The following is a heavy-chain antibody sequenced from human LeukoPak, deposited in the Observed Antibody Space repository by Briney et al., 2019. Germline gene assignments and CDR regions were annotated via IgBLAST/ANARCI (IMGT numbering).Heavy chain of an antibody. J-gene: IGHJ4*02. V-gene: IGHV3-20*04. CDR3: AKDISGSYDSSGYVFDY. D-gene: IGHD3-22*01. Sequence: PGGSLRLSCAASGFTFDDYGMSWVRHAPGKGLEWVSGINWNGGSTGYADSVKGRFTISRDNAKNSLYLQMNSLRAEDTALYYCAKDISGSYDSSGYVFDYWGQGTLVTVSS. CDR2: INWNGGST. CDR1: GFTFDDYG.